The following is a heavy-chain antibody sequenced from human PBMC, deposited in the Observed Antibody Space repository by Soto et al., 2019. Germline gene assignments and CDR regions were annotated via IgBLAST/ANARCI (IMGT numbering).Heavy chain of an antibody. D-gene: IGHD3-10*01. CDR3: ARGPYYYGSGSYFATSTNFDY. CDR1: GGSISSGGYS. Sequence: TCAVSGGSISSGGYSWSWIRQPPGKGLEWIGYIYHSGSTYYNPSLKSRVTISVDRSKNQFSLKLSSVTAADTAVYYCARGPYYYGSGSYFATSTNFDYWGQGTLVTVSS. V-gene: IGHV4-30-2*01. CDR2: IYHSGST. J-gene: IGHJ4*02.